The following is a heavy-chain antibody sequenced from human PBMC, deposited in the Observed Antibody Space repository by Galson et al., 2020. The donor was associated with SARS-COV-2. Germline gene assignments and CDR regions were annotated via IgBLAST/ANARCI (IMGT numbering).Heavy chain of an antibody. CDR1: GFAFNNHH. CDR2: ISTTSTTI. D-gene: IGHD2-15*01. V-gene: IGHV3-48*03. J-gene: IGHJ4*02. Sequence: SLRLSCEASGFAFNNHHMYWVRQAPGKGLEWISYISTTSTTIHYADSVKGRFTISRDNAKNSLFLQMNSLRSEDTAVYYCARDAVTTIVRDFDYWGQGVLVTVSA. CDR3: ARDAVTTIVRDFDY.